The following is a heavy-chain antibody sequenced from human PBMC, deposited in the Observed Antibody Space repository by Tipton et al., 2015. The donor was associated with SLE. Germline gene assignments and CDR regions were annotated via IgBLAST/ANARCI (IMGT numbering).Heavy chain of an antibody. CDR3: ARHPDFWSGQRWFDP. CDR1: GGSINSGGYY. D-gene: IGHD3-3*01. V-gene: IGHV4-31*03. CDR2: IYYSGST. J-gene: IGHJ5*02. Sequence: LRLSCTVSGGSINSGGYYWSWIRQYPGKGLEWIGYIYYSGSTYYNPSLKSRVTISIDTSKNQFSLKLSSVTAADTAVYYCARHPDFWSGQRWFDPWGQGTLVTVSS.